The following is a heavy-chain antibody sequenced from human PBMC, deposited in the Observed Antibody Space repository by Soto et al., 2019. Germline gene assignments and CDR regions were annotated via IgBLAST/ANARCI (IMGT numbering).Heavy chain of an antibody. CDR3: ATRPRSDISDSRFDY. CDR2: VSGSGSATISA. D-gene: IGHD3-3*02. V-gene: IGHV3-23*04. Sequence: EVQLVESGGGLVQPGGSLRLSCAASGFTFSKYAMNWVRQAPGKGLEWVSGVSGSGSATISAVYADSVKGRFTISRDNSKDTVSLQMSSLRAEDTVVYYCATRPRSDISDSRFDYWGQGTLVTVSS. J-gene: IGHJ4*02. CDR1: GFTFSKYA.